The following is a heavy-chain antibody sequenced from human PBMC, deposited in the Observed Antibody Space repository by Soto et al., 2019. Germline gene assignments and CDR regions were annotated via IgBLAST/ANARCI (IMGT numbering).Heavy chain of an antibody. V-gene: IGHV2-5*02. J-gene: IGHJ4*02. D-gene: IGHD1-20*01. CDR3: AHRKKTITVASYFDY. CDR1: GFSLSSSGEG. CDR2: IYWDDDK. Sequence: QITLKESGPTLVKPTQTLTLTCTFSGFSLSSSGEGVGWIRQPPGKALEWLALIYWDDDKRYSPSLKNRLSISRDTSKSQVVLSTTNMDPADTATYYCAHRKKTITVASYFDYWGQGTLVTVSS.